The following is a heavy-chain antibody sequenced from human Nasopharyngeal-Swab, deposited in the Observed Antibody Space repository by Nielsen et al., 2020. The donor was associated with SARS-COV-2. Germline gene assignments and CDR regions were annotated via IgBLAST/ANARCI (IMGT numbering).Heavy chain of an antibody. CDR3: TTDVDSSSWHYYYYGMDV. Sequence: WIRQPPGKGLEWVGRIKSKTDGGTTDYAAPVKGRFTISRDDSKNTPYLQMNSLKTEDTAVYYCTTDVDSSSWHYYYYGMDVWGQGTTVTVSS. J-gene: IGHJ6*02. V-gene: IGHV3-15*01. D-gene: IGHD6-13*01. CDR2: IKSKTDGGTT.